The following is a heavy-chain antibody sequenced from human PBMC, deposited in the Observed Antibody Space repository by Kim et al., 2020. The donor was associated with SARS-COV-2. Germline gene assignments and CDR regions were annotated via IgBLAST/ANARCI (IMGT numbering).Heavy chain of an antibody. Sequence: SETLSLTCAVYGGSFSGYYWSWIRQPPGKGLEWIGEINHSGSTNYNPSLKSRVTISVDTSKNQFSLKLSSVTAADTAVYYCASCKFRGVRGAYYYGMDVWGQGTTVTVSS. D-gene: IGHD3-10*01. V-gene: IGHV4-34*01. CDR1: GGSFSGYY. CDR3: ASCKFRGVRGAYYYGMDV. J-gene: IGHJ6*02. CDR2: INHSGST.